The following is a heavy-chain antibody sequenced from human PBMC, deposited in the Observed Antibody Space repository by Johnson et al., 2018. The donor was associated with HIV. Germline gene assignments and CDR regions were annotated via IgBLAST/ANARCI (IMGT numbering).Heavy chain of an antibody. CDR1: GFTFSSYA. CDR3: ARDRWYSSSSGGVDDAFDI. D-gene: IGHD6-6*01. V-gene: IGHV3-30*04. CDR2: ISYDGSNK. J-gene: IGHJ3*02. Sequence: QVQLVESGGGVVQPGRSLRLSCAASGFTFSSYAMHWVRQAPGKGLEWVAVISYDGSNKYSADSVQGRFTISRDNSKNTLYLQMNSLRAEDTAVYYCARDRWYSSSSGGVDDAFDIWGQGTMVTVSS.